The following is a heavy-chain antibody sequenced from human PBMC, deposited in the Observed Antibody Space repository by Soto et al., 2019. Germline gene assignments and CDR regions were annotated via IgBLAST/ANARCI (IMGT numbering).Heavy chain of an antibody. CDR1: GGSISSYC. D-gene: IGHD3-3*01. J-gene: IGHJ4*02. CDR2: IYYSGST. V-gene: IGHV4-59*01. Sequence: SETLSLTWSVSGGSISSYCWSWIRQPPGKGLEWIGYIYYSGSTNYNPSLKSRVTISVDTSKNQFSLKLNSVTAADTAVYYCARTILEWLFNDWGQGTLVTVSS. CDR3: ARTILEWLFND.